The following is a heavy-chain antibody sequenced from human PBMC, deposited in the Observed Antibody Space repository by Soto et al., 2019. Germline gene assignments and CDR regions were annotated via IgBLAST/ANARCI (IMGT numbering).Heavy chain of an antibody. Sequence: QVQLQQSGPGLVKPSQTLSLTCAISGDSVSSNSAAWNWIRQSPSRGLVWLGWTYYRSKWYNDYAVAVKSRITIKPDTSKNQVSRQRNSVTPEDTAVYYCARDGGGLYSSSPQDYWGQGTLVTVSS. J-gene: IGHJ4*02. CDR1: GDSVSSNSAA. D-gene: IGHD6-6*01. CDR3: ARDGGGLYSSSPQDY. V-gene: IGHV6-1*01. CDR2: TYYRSKWYN.